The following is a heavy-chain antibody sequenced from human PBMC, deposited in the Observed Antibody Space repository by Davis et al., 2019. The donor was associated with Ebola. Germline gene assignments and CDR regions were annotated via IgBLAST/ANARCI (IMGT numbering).Heavy chain of an antibody. V-gene: IGHV1-69*04. CDR1: GGTFSSYA. D-gene: IGHD3-22*01. CDR2: IIPILGIA. CDR3: ASPIGDSSGYYSSVYGMDV. Sequence: SVKVSCKASGGTFSSYAISWVRQAPGQGLEWMGRIIPILGIANYAQKFQGRVTITADKSTSTAYMELSSLRSEDTAVYYCASPIGDSSGYYSSVYGMDVWGQGTTVTVSS. J-gene: IGHJ6*02.